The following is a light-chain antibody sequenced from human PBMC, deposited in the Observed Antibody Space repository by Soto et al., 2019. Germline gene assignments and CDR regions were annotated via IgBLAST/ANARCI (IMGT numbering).Light chain of an antibody. CDR1: QSISSN. CDR3: QQSGT. Sequence: EIVMTQSPATLSVSTGERATLSCRASQSISSNLAWYQQKPGQAPRLLMFRTSSRATGFPARFSGSGSGTEFNLTISSLQSEDFAVYYCQQSGTFGQGTKV. V-gene: IGKV3-15*01. J-gene: IGKJ1*01. CDR2: RTS.